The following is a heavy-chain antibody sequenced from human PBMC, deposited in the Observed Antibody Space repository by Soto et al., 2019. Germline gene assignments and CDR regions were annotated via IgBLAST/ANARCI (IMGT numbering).Heavy chain of an antibody. J-gene: IGHJ4*02. CDR1: GFTFNNYA. Sequence: GGSLRLSCAASGFTFNNYAMTWVRQAPGKGLEWVSAISGGGDTTSYADSVKGRFTVSRDGSKNTLYLQMSSLRAEDTALYYCAKGRGGSGSLTPRIDFWGQGTLVTVSS. CDR3: AKGRGGSGSLTPRIDF. V-gene: IGHV3-23*01. CDR2: ISGGGDTT. D-gene: IGHD3-10*01.